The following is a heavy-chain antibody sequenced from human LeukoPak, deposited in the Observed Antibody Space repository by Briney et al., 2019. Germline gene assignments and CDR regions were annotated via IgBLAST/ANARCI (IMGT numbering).Heavy chain of an antibody. CDR2: ISSSGSTI. Sequence: GGSLRLSCAASGFTFSSYEMNWVRQAPGKGLEWVSYISSSGSTIYYADSVKGRFTISRDNAKNSLYLQMNSLRAEDTAVYYCARVRIAAALYYYYYMDVWGKGTTVTVSS. CDR3: ARVRIAAALYYYYYMDV. V-gene: IGHV3-48*03. CDR1: GFTFSSYE. D-gene: IGHD6-13*01. J-gene: IGHJ6*03.